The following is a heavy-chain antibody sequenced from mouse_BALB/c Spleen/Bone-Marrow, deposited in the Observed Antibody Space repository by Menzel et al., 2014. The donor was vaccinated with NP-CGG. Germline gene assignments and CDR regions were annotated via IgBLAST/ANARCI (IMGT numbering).Heavy chain of an antibody. CDR3: ARASVVPYYFDF. J-gene: IGHJ2*01. CDR1: GYTFSNYW. V-gene: IGHV1-9*01. CDR2: ILPGSGTA. D-gene: IGHD1-1*01. Sequence: QVQLKESGAELMKPGASVKISCKATGYTFSNYWIDWVKQRPGHGLEWIGEILPGSGTANYNEKFKGKATFTADTSSNTAYMQLSSLTSEDSALYYCARASVVPYYFDFWGQGPTLTVSS.